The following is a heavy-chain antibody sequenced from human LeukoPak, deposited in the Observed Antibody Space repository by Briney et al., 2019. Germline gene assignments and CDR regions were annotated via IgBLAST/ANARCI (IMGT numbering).Heavy chain of an antibody. V-gene: IGHV4-59*11. Sequence: PSETLSLTCTVSGGSISSHYWSWIRQPPGKGLEWIGYIYYSGSTNYNPSLKSRVTISVDTSKNQFSLQLNSVTPEDTAVYYCARGRRAYDESPALDYWGQGTLVTVSS. CDR3: ARGRRAYDESPALDY. CDR2: IYYSGST. D-gene: IGHD3-22*01. CDR1: GGSISSHY. J-gene: IGHJ4*02.